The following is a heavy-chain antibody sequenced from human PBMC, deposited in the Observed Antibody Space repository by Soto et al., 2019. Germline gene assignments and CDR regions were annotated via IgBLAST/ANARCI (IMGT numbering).Heavy chain of an antibody. V-gene: IGHV4-31*03. Sequence: QVQLQESGPGLVKPSQTLSLTCTVSGGSISSGGYYWSWIRQHPGKGLEWIGYIYYSGSTYYNPSLKSRVTISVDPSKNKFSLKLSSVTAADTAVYYWARALGFMVRGVTPSFDYWGQGTLVTVSS. D-gene: IGHD3-10*01. CDR3: ARALGFMVRGVTPSFDY. CDR1: GGSISSGGYY. J-gene: IGHJ4*02. CDR2: IYYSGST.